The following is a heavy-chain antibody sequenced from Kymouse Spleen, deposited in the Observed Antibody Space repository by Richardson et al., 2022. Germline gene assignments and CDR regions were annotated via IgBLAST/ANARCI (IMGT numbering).Heavy chain of an antibody. V-gene: IGHV4-34*01. CDR2: INHSGST. CDR3: AGDGSGSLDV. CDR1: GGSFSGYY. J-gene: IGHJ6*02. Sequence: QVQLQQWGAGLLKPSETLSLTCAVYGGSFSGYYWSWIRQPPGKGLEWIGEINHSGSTNYNPSLKSRVTISVDTSKNQFSLKLSSVTAADTAVYYCAGDGSGSLDVWGQGTTVTVSS. D-gene: IGHD3-10*01.